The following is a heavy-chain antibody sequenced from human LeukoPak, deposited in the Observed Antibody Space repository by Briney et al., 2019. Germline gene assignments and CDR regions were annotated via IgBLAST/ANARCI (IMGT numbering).Heavy chain of an antibody. J-gene: IGHJ4*02. CDR2: INPNSGGT. CDR3: ARGVPYYYGSGSNSFDY. V-gene: IGHV1-2*06. D-gene: IGHD3-10*01. Sequence: ASVKVSCKASGYTFTSYYMHWVRQAPGQGLEWMGRINPNSGGTNYAQKFQGRVTMTRDTSISTAYMELSRLSSDDTAVYYCARGVPYYYGSGSNSFDYWGQGTLVTVSS. CDR1: GYTFTSYY.